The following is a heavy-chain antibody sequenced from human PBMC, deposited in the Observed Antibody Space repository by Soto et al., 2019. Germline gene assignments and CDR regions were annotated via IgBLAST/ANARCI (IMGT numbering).Heavy chain of an antibody. CDR3: SRFIMVGGWFDPNYYHGMDV. D-gene: IGHD6-19*01. V-gene: IGHV1-18*01. CDR2: ISGYNGNT. J-gene: IGHJ6*02. CDR1: GYTFSNYG. Sequence: QVQLVQSGAEVKKPGASVTVSCKTSGYTFSNYGINWVRQAPGQGLEWMGWISGYNGNTNYAQTVQGRVTMTTDRSTGTVYMELRSLKDDDTAIYYCSRFIMVGGWFDPNYYHGMDVWGQGTTVTVSS.